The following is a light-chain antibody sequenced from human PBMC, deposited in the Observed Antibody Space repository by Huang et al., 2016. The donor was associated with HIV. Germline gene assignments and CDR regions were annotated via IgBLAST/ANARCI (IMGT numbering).Light chain of an antibody. V-gene: IGKV1-NL1*01. Sequence: DIQMTQSPSSLSASVGDRVTITCRASQDIRNSLAWYQQKPGKAPKLLLYAASRLEIGGPSRFIGSGSGTDYTLTISSLQPEDVATYYCQQYYTNLAFGGGTKVELK. CDR2: AAS. CDR3: QQYYTNLA. CDR1: QDIRNS. J-gene: IGKJ4*01.